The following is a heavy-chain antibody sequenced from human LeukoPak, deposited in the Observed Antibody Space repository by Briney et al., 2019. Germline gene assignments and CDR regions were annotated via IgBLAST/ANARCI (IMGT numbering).Heavy chain of an antibody. CDR2: INHSGST. J-gene: IGHJ6*03. D-gene: IGHD2-2*01. CDR3: ARHTIVVVPAAIARYYYYYYYMDV. Sequence: SETLSLTCAVYGGSFSGYYWSWIRQPPGKGLEWIGEINHSGSTNYNPSLKSRVTISVDTSKNQFSLKLSSVTAADTAVYYCARHTIVVVPAAIARYYYYYYYMDVWGKGTTVTISS. V-gene: IGHV4-34*01. CDR1: GGSFSGYY.